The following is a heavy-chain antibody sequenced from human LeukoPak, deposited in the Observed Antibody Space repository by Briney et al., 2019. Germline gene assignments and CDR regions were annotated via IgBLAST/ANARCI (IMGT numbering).Heavy chain of an antibody. CDR1: GFTVSSNY. CDR3: AKMGGGYCSSTSCYSQYYFDY. V-gene: IGHV3-53*05. Sequence: PGGSLRLSCAASGFTVSSNYMSWVRQAPGKGLEWVSVIYSGGSTYYADSVKGRFTISRDNSKNTLYLQMNSLRAEDTAVYYCAKMGGGYCSSTSCYSQYYFDYWGQGTLVTVSS. CDR2: IYSGGST. D-gene: IGHD2-2*02. J-gene: IGHJ4*02.